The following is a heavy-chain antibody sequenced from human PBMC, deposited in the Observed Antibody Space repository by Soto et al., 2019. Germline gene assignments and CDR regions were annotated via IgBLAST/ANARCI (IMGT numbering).Heavy chain of an antibody. CDR3: AKGLPSLLRTQYYYGLDV. V-gene: IGHV3-23*01. J-gene: IGHJ6*02. D-gene: IGHD3-16*01. CDR2: ISGSGGNT. CDR1: GFTFSPYA. Sequence: PGGALRLSCAASGFTFSPYAMTWVRQAPGKGLEGVSSISGSGGNTNYADSVKGRFTVSRDNSKRTLSLQMNSLTEEDTAISYSAKGLPSLLRTQYYYGLDVWGRGTTVTVS.